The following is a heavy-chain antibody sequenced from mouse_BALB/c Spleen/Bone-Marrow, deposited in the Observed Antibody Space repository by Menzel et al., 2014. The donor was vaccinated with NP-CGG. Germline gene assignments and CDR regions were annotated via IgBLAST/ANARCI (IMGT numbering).Heavy chain of an antibody. J-gene: IGHJ2*01. CDR2: IDTSDSYT. CDR3: AFYYGNYGDY. CDR1: RYTFTDYW. Sequence: QVQLQQPGAELVMPGASVKMSCKASRYTFTDYWMHWVKQRPGQGLEWIGAIDTSDSYTSYNQKFKGKATLTVDESSSTAYMQLSSLTSEDSAVYYCAFYYGNYGDYWGQGTTLTVSS. D-gene: IGHD2-1*01. V-gene: IGHV1-69*01.